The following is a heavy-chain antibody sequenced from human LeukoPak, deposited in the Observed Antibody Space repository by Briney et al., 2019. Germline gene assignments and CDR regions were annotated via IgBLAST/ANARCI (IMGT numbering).Heavy chain of an antibody. CDR3: ARAPSEIGGYYPEYFRH. J-gene: IGHJ1*01. CDR1: GFTFSSYW. Sequence: PGGSLRLSCAASGFTFSSYWMHWVRQAPGMGLVWVSRIKSDGSTRYADSVKGRFTISRDNAKNTVSLQMNSLRAEDTGVYYCARAPSEIGGYYPEYFRHWGQGTLVTVSP. CDR2: IKSDGST. V-gene: IGHV3-74*01. D-gene: IGHD3-22*01.